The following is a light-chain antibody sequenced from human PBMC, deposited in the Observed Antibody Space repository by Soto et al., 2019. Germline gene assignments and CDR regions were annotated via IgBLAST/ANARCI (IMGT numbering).Light chain of an antibody. J-gene: IGKJ5*01. CDR1: QDISNF. CDR2: DAS. Sequence: DIQMTQSPSSLSASVGDRFAITCQASQDISNFLNWYQQKPGKAPKLLTYDASDLETGVPSRFSGSGSGTGFTFTISSLQPEDFATYYCQQYESLPLTFGQGTRLEIK. V-gene: IGKV1-33*01. CDR3: QQYESLPLT.